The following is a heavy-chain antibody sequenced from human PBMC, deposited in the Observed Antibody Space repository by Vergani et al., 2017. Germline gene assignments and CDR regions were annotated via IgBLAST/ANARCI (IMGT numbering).Heavy chain of an antibody. CDR1: GFTFIMHA. V-gene: IGHV3-9*01. CDR3: VKDIAASGNYWYFDL. CDR2: INWNSDSI. Sequence: EVQLLESGGDLVQPGGSLRLSCAASGFTFIMHAMSWVRQAPGKGLEWVSGINWNSDSIAYADSVKGRFTISRDNAKNSLYLQMNSLRAEDTALYYCVKDIAASGNYWYFDLWGRGTLVTVSS. J-gene: IGHJ2*01. D-gene: IGHD6-13*01.